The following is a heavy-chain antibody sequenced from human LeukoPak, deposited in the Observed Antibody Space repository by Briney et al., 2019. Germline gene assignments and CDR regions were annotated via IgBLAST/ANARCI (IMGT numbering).Heavy chain of an antibody. J-gene: IGHJ4*02. CDR3: ARDYYDSSASATFDY. D-gene: IGHD3-22*01. V-gene: IGHV3-21*06. Sequence: GGSLRLSCGASGFTFSTYTVNWVRQARGKGLEWVSSIASDTTYMKYADSVKGRFSVSRDNAKNSVFLEMKSLRADDTAVYFCARDYYDSSASATFDYWGRGTLVTVSS. CDR2: IASDTTYM. CDR1: GFTFSTYT.